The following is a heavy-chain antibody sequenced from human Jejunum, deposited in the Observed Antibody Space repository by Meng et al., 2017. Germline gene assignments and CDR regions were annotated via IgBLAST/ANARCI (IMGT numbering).Heavy chain of an antibody. V-gene: IGHV1-3*04. J-gene: IGHJ5*02. Sequence: QVQLGQSGAEVQKPGASVKVSCKASGYTVTSYALHWVRQAPGQRLEWMGWINTDNGKTKYSQKFQGRVTITWDTSASTVHMELHSLTSEDTAVYYCARVYCSGGSCYEPNWFDPWGQGTLVTVSS. CDR3: ARVYCSGGSCYEPNWFDP. CDR2: INTDNGKT. CDR1: GYTVTSYA. D-gene: IGHD2-15*01.